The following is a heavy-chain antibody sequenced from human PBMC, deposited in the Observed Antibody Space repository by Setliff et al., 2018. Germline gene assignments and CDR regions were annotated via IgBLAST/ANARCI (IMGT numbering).Heavy chain of an antibody. V-gene: IGHV1-69*05. CDR3: ARVVGGLRSHLASLDY. J-gene: IGHJ4*02. CDR1: GGTFSSYA. CDR2: IIPIFGTA. Sequence: GASVKVSCKASGGTFSSYAISWVRQAPGQGLEWMGGIIPIFGTANYAQKFQGRVTITTDESTSTAYMELSSLRSEDTAVYYCARVVGGLRSHLASLDYWGQGTLVTVSS. D-gene: IGHD4-17*01.